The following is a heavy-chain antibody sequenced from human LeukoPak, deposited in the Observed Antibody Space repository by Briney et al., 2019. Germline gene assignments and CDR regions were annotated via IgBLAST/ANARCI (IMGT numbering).Heavy chain of an antibody. Sequence: PGGSLRLSCTASGFTFSGAWMTWVRQAPGKGLVWVSRINSDGSRTTYADSVKGRFTFSRDNAKNTLYLQMNSLRAEDTAVYYCARDGYSSSFYFDYWGQGTLVTVSS. CDR2: INSDGSRT. D-gene: IGHD6-6*01. J-gene: IGHJ4*02. CDR3: ARDGYSSSFYFDY. V-gene: IGHV3-74*01. CDR1: GFTFSGAW.